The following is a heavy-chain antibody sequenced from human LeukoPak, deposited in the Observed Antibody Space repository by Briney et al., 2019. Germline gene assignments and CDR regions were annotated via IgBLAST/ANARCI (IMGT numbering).Heavy chain of an antibody. CDR2: IFYSGST. D-gene: IGHD3-10*01. J-gene: IGHJ4*02. CDR1: GGSISSGDYY. V-gene: IGHV4-30-4*01. Sequence: SETLSLTCTVSGGSISSGDYYWSWIRQPPGKGLEWIGYIFYSGSTYYNPSLKSRVTISVATSRNHFSLKLTSVTAADTAAYYCARGIYYGSGRFYFDDWGQGTLVTVSS. CDR3: ARGIYYGSGRFYFDD.